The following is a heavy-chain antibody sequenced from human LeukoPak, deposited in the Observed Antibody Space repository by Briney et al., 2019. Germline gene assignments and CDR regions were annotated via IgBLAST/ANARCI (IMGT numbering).Heavy chain of an antibody. J-gene: IGHJ4*02. V-gene: IGHV3-21*01. CDR1: GFTFSSYS. Sequence: PGGSLRLSCAASGFTFSSYSMYWVRQAPGKGLEWVSSISSSSSYIYYADSVKGRFTISRDNAKNSLCLQMNSLRAEDTAVYYCARGVYCSSTSCPLDWGQGTLVTVSS. CDR3: ARGVYCSSTSCPLD. D-gene: IGHD2-2*01. CDR2: ISSSSSYI.